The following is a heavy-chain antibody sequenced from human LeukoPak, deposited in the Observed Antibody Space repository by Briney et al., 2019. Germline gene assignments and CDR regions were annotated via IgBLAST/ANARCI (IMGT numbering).Heavy chain of an antibody. CDR3: GIAAAGGHGTFDY. Sequence: GGSLRLSCVASGLTFGNYGMNWVRQAPGKGLEWVSVIYSGGTTYYADSVKGRFTISRHNSKNTLYLQMNSLRDEDTAVYYCGIAAAGGHGTFDYWGQGTLVTVSS. CDR1: GLTFGNYG. J-gene: IGHJ4*02. V-gene: IGHV3-53*04. CDR2: IYSGGTT. D-gene: IGHD6-13*01.